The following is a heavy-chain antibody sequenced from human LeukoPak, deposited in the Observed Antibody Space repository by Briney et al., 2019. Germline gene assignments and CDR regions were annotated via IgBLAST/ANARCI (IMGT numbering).Heavy chain of an antibody. CDR1: GGSISGNY. Sequence: PSETLSLTCTVSGGSISGNYWSWIRQPPGQGLEWIAYIHSSGYTNYNPSLKSRVTLSVDTSNNQFSLKVTSVTAADTAMYYCTKRQGPTSGSYDYFDPWGQGALVTVSS. V-gene: IGHV4-4*09. J-gene: IGHJ5*02. D-gene: IGHD1-26*01. CDR3: TKRQGPTSGSYDYFDP. CDR2: IHSSGYT.